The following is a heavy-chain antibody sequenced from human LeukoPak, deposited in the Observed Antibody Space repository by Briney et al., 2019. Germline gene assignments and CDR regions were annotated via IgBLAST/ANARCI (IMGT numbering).Heavy chain of an antibody. CDR1: GFIFRNYA. D-gene: IGHD3-16*01. V-gene: IGHV3-23*01. Sequence: GGSLRLSCAASGFIFRNYAMTWVRQAPGKGLEWVSAITGNGISTYYADSVKGRFTISRDNPKNTLYLQMHSLRAEDTAIYYCAKVTGGDMITYGGLDYWGQGTLVTVSS. CDR3: AKVTGGDMITYGGLDY. J-gene: IGHJ4*02. CDR2: ITGNGIST.